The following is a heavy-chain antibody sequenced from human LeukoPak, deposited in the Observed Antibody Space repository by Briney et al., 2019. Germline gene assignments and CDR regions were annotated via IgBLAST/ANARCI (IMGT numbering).Heavy chain of an antibody. D-gene: IGHD6-6*01. J-gene: IGHJ4*02. CDR3: ARTLYSSSSEKYFDY. CDR1: GGSINSYY. V-gene: IGHV4-59*01. CDR2: IYYSGST. Sequence: SETLSLTCTVSGGSINSYYWSWIRQPPEKELEWIGYIYYSGSTNYNLSLKSRVTISLDTSKNQFSLKLRSVTAADTAVYFCARTLYSSSSEKYFDYWGQGTLATVSS.